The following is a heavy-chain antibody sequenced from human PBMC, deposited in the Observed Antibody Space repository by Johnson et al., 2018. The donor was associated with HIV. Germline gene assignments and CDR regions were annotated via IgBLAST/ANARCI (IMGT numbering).Heavy chain of an antibody. Sequence: VQLVESGGGVVRPGGSLRLSCAASGFTFDDYGMSWVRQAPGKGLEWVSYINWNGDSTDYADSVKGRLTISRDRSQNTVYLQMNSLRAEDTAVYYCARDLGWLEGTHDAFDIWGQGTLVTVSS. CDR1: GFTFDDYG. V-gene: IGHV3-20*04. CDR3: ARDLGWLEGTHDAFDI. D-gene: IGHD6-19*01. J-gene: IGHJ3*02. CDR2: INWNGDST.